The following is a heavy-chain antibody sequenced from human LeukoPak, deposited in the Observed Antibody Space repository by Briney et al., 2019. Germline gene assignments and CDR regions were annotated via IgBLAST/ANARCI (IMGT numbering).Heavy chain of an antibody. D-gene: IGHD3-10*01. CDR3: ARAVGNMYYFGSGTYFDY. Sequence: SETLSLTCGVSGYSISSGYYWGWIRQPPGKGLEWIGSIYHSGSTYYNPSLKSRVTISLDTSKNQFSLKLTSVTAADTAVYYCARAVGNMYYFGSGTYFDYWGQGTLVTVSS. CDR1: GYSISSGYY. CDR2: IYHSGST. V-gene: IGHV4-38-2*01. J-gene: IGHJ4*02.